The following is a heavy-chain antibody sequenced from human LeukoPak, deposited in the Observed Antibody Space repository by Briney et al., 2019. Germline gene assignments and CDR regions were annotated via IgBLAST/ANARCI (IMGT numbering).Heavy chain of an antibody. Sequence: ASVRVSCKASGYTFTSYAMHWVRQAPGQRLEWMGWINAGNGNTKYSQKFQGRVTITRDTSASTAYMELSSLRSEDTAVYYCARDSHYDSSGYYYHDAFDIWGQGTMVTVSS. CDR2: INAGNGNT. CDR3: ARDSHYDSSGYYYHDAFDI. V-gene: IGHV1-3*01. J-gene: IGHJ3*02. D-gene: IGHD3-22*01. CDR1: GYTFTSYA.